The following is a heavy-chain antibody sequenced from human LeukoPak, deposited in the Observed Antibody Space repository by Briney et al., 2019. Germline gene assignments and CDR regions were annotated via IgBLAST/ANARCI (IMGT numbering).Heavy chain of an antibody. Sequence: PTLSLTCAISGDSVSSNTAIWNWIRLSPSGGLEWLGRTYYRSKWYNDYTASVGSRITINPDTSKNQFSLQLNSVTPEDTALYYCARGFLKSGFDIWGQGTMFTVSS. CDR3: ARGFLKSGFDI. CDR1: GDSVSSNTAI. CDR2: TYYRSKWYN. J-gene: IGHJ3*02. D-gene: IGHD1-26*01. V-gene: IGHV6-1*01.